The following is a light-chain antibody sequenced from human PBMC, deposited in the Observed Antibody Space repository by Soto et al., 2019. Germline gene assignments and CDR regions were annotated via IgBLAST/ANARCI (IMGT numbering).Light chain of an antibody. CDR2: GAS. CDR1: QSISSW. Sequence: DIQMTQSPSTLSASVGDRVTITCRASQSISSWLAWYQQKQGKAPKLLIYGASKLDSGVPSRFSGGGSGTNLTITISSLQPEDVGTYYCQNYNRAPITFGQGTRLEIK. CDR3: QNYNRAPIT. J-gene: IGKJ5*01. V-gene: IGKV1-27*01.